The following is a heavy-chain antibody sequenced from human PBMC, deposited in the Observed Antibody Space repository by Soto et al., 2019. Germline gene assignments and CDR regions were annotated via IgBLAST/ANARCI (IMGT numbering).Heavy chain of an antibody. J-gene: IGHJ3*02. CDR2: IGTAGDT. D-gene: IGHD3-10*01. V-gene: IGHV3-13*01. CDR1: GFTFSSYA. Sequence: PGGSLRLSCAASGFTFSSYAMSWVRQAPGKGLEWVSAIGTAGDTYYPGSVKGRFTISRENAKNSLYLQMNSLRAGDTAVYYCARYVTYYYGSGSYLGGAFDIWGQGTMVTVSS. CDR3: ARYVTYYYGSGSYLGGAFDI.